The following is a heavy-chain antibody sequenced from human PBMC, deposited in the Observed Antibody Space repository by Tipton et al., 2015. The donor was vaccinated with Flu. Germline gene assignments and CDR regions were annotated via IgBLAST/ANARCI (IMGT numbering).Heavy chain of an antibody. V-gene: IGHV4-59*05. CDR3: ARPTVPAGFDP. CDR2: VYYSGST. Sequence: TLSLTCTVSGGSISSYYWSWIRQPAGKGLEWVGSVYYSGSTYYNPSLKSRVTISVDTSKNQFSLKLTSVTAADTAVYFCARPTVPAGFDPWGPGTLVTVSS. J-gene: IGHJ5*02. CDR1: GGSISSYY.